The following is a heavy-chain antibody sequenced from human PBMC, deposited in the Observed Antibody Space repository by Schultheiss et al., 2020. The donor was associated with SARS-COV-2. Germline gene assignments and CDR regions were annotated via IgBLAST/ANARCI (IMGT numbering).Heavy chain of an antibody. CDR2: IYYSETT. J-gene: IGHJ6*02. CDR1: GGSVGSGSYY. D-gene: IGHD2-2*01. CDR3: ARGIVVALRRTGGMDV. Sequence: SQTLSLTCTVSGGSVGSGSYYWSWIRQPPGKGLEWIGYIYYSETTNYNPSLKSRVTISVDTSKNQFSLKLSSVTAADTAVYYCARGIVVALRRTGGMDVWGQGTTVTVSS. V-gene: IGHV4-61*01.